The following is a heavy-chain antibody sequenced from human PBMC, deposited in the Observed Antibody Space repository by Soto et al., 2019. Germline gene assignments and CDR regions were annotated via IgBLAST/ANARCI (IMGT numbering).Heavy chain of an antibody. Sequence: GGSLRLSCATSGFTFRSYAMTWVRQAPGKGMEWVSLISSNDYTTSYADSGKGRFTISRDKSKNTLYLQMNSVRAVDTALYYCAKGYCTNAVCYIDDWGQGTLVTVSS. CDR1: GFTFRSYA. D-gene: IGHD2-8*01. V-gene: IGHV3-23*01. J-gene: IGHJ4*02. CDR2: ISSNDYTT. CDR3: AKGYCTNAVCYIDD.